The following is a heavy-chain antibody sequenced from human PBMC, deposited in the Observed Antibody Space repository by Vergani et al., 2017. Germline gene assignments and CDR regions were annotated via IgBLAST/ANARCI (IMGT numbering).Heavy chain of an antibody. J-gene: IGHJ6*02. CDR1: GYTLTELS. Sequence: QVQLVQSGAEVKKPGASVKVSCKVSGYTLTELSMHWVRQAPGKGLEWMGGFDPEDGETIYAQKFQGRVTMTEDTSTDTAYMELSSLRSEDTAVYYCATGGRYYSSTSCPKGDYYGMDVWGQGTTVTVSS. CDR2: FDPEDGET. CDR3: ATGGRYYSSTSCPKGDYYGMDV. D-gene: IGHD2-2*01. V-gene: IGHV1-24*01.